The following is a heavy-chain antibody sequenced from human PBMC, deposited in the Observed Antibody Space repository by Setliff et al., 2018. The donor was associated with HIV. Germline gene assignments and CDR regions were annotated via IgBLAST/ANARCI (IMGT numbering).Heavy chain of an antibody. J-gene: IGHJ6*02. CDR2: IIPILGIA. D-gene: IGHD1-26*01. Sequence: SVKVSCKASGGTFTSYVISWVRQAPGQGLEWMGGIIPILGIASYSQKFQGRVKITADKSTSTAYMELSSLRSEDTAVYYCARHQWELGVDYYGMDVWGQGTTVTVSS. V-gene: IGHV1-69*10. CDR1: GGTFTSYV. CDR3: ARHQWELGVDYYGMDV.